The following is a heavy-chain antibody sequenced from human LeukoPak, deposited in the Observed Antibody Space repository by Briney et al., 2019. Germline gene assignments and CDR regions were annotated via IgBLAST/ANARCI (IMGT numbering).Heavy chain of an antibody. J-gene: IGHJ4*02. CDR3: AKGSGWYGLDIEY. CDR2: INPNSGDT. Sequence: ASVKVSCKASGYTFIGYYMHWVRQAPGQGLEWMGWINPNSGDTNYAQKFQGRVTMTRDTSISTAYMDLSGLRSDDTAVYYCAKGSGWYGLDIEYWGQGTLVTVSS. V-gene: IGHV1-2*02. CDR1: GYTFIGYY. D-gene: IGHD6-19*01.